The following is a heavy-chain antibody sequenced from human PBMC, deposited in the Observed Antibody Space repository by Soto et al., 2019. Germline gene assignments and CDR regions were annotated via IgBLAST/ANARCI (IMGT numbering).Heavy chain of an antibody. V-gene: IGHV3-30-3*01. D-gene: IGHD3-22*01. CDR2: ISYDGSNK. J-gene: IGHJ4*02. CDR3: ARAYGAGGYYDSSGYYIQDY. Sequence: QVQLVESGGGVVQPGRSLRLSCAASEFTFSSYAMHWVRQAPGKGLEWVAVISYDGSNKYYADSVKGRFTISRDNSKNTLYLQMNSLRAEDTAVYYCARAYGAGGYYDSSGYYIQDYWGQGTLVTVSS. CDR1: EFTFSSYA.